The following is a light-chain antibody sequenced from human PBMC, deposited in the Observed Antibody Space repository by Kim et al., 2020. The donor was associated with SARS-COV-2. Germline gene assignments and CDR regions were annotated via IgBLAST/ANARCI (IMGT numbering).Light chain of an antibody. CDR3: SSYTSSSTWV. J-gene: IGLJ3*02. CDR1: SIDVGGYNY. Sequence: QSALTQPASVSGSPGQSMTISCTGTSIDVGGYNYVSWYQQHPGKAPKLMIYDVSKRPSGVSNRFSGSKSGNTASLTISGLQAEDEADYYCSSYTSSSTWVFGGGPQLTVL. CDR2: DVS. V-gene: IGLV2-14*01.